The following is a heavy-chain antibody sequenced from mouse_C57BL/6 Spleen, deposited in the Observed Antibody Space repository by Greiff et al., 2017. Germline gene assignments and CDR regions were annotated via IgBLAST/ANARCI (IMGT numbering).Heavy chain of an antibody. CDR2: IYPRDGST. Sequence: QVQLQQSGPELVKPGASVKLSCKASGYTFTSYDINWVKQRPGQGLEWIGWIYPRDGSTKYNEKFKGKATLTVDTSSRTAYMELHSLTSEGSAVYFCARDPLDYSNCVDGDFDVWGTGTTVTVSS. CDR3: ARDPLDYSNCVDGDFDV. CDR1: GYTFTSYD. V-gene: IGHV1-85*01. D-gene: IGHD2-5*01. J-gene: IGHJ1*03.